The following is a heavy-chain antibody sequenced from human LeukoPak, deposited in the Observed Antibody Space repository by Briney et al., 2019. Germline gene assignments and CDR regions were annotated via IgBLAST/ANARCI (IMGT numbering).Heavy chain of an antibody. D-gene: IGHD3-10*01. CDR3: ARDQNYYGSGRWFDP. Sequence: SETLSLTCTVSGGSISSYYCSWIRQPPGKGLEWSGYIYYSGSTNYNPSLKSRVTISVDTSKNQFSLKLSSVTAADTAVYYCARDQNYYGSGRWFDPWGQGTLVTVPS. CDR2: IYYSGST. V-gene: IGHV4-59*01. CDR1: GGSISSYY. J-gene: IGHJ5*02.